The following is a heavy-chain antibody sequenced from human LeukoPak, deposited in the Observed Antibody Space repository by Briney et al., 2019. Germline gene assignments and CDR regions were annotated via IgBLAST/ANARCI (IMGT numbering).Heavy chain of an antibody. D-gene: IGHD3-3*01. V-gene: IGHV4-4*07. CDR1: GGSISSYY. J-gene: IGHJ5*02. Sequence: PSETLSLTCTVSGGSISSYYWSWIRQPARKGLEWIGRIYTSGSTNYNPSLKSRVTMSVDTSKNQISLKLSSVTAADTAVYYCAREGVNITIFGVVIIPKNWFDPWGQGTLVTVSS. CDR2: IYTSGST. CDR3: AREGVNITIFGVVIIPKNWFDP.